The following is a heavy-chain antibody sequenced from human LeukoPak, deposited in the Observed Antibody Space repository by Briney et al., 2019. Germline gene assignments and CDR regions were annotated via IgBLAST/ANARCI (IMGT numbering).Heavy chain of an antibody. J-gene: IGHJ4*02. D-gene: IGHD3-10*01. V-gene: IGHV3-66*02. CDR2: IYSGGST. CDR3: AKDWYYYGSGSYIPSN. CDR1: GFTVSSNY. Sequence: GGSLRLSCAASGFTVSSNYMSWVRQAPGKGLEWVSVIYSGGSTYYADSVKGRFTISRDNSKNMLHLQMNSLRVEDTAVYYCAKDWYYYGSGSYIPSNWGQGTLVTVSS.